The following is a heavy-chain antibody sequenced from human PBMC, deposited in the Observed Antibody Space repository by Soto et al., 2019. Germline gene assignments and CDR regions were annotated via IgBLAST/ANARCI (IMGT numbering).Heavy chain of an antibody. D-gene: IGHD6-6*01. CDR2: IRSKAYGGTT. V-gene: IGHV3-49*03. J-gene: IGHJ4*02. CDR1: GFTFCDYA. Sequence: GGSLRLSCTASGFTFCDYAMSWFRQAPGKGLEWVGFIRSKAYGGTTEYAASVKGRFTISRDDSKSIAYLQMNSLKTEDTAVYYCTSDVLAARPFDYWGQGTLVTVSS. CDR3: TSDVLAARPFDY.